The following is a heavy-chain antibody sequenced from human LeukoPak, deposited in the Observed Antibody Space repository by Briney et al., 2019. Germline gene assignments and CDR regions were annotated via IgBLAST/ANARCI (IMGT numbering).Heavy chain of an antibody. D-gene: IGHD5-24*01. J-gene: IGHJ4*02. CDR1: GFTFSSYE. CDR2: ISSSGSTI. Sequence: GGSLRLSCAASGFTFSSYEMNWVRQAPGKGLEWVSYISSSGSTIYYADSVKGRFTISRDNAKNSLYLQMNSLRAEDTAVYYYARGARRRDGYNQFDHWGQGTLVTVSP. V-gene: IGHV3-48*03. CDR3: ARGARRRDGYNQFDH.